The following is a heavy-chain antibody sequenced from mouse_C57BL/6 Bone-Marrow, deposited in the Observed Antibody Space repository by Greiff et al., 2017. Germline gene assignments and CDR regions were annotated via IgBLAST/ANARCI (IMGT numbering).Heavy chain of an antibody. Sequence: QVQLQQPGAELVRPGSSVKLSCKASGYTFTSYWMDWVKQRPGRGLEWIGNIYPSDSETHYNQKFKDKATLTVDKSSSTAYMQLSSLTSEDSAFYYCAREGEYFDVWGTGTTATVSA. CDR2: IYPSDSET. J-gene: IGHJ1*03. CDR1: GYTFTSYW. V-gene: IGHV1-61*01. CDR3: AREGEYFDV.